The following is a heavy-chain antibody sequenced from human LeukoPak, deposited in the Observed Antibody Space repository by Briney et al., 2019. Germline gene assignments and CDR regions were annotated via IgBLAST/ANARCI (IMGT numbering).Heavy chain of an antibody. D-gene: IGHD6-13*01. CDR3: ATQHSRASIVSTDY. J-gene: IGHJ4*02. CDR2: IRYDGSNK. V-gene: IGHV3-30*02. Sequence: GGSLRLSCAASGFTFSNYGMHWVRQTPGKGLEWMAFIRYDGSNKYYADSVKGRFTISRDNSKNTLYLQMNSLRAEDTAVYYCATQHSRASIVSTDYWGQGTLVTVSS. CDR1: GFTFSNYG.